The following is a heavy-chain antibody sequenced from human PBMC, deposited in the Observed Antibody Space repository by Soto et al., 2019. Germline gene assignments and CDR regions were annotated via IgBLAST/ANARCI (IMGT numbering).Heavy chain of an antibody. Sequence: SQTLSLTCAISGDSVSSNSAAWNWIRQSPSRGLEWLGRTYYRSKWYNDYAVSVKSRITINPDTSKNQFSLQLNSVTPEDTAVYYCARAGEWIAFSCTGYYYSYAMHVWGQGTTLT. CDR2: TYYRSKWYN. CDR3: ARAGEWIAFSCTGYYYSYAMHV. J-gene: IGHJ6*02. CDR1: GDSVSSNSAA. D-gene: IGHD3-3*02. V-gene: IGHV6-1*01.